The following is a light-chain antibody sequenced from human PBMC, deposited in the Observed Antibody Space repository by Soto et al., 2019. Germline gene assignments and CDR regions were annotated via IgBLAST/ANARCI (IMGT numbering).Light chain of an antibody. J-gene: IGLJ1*01. CDR1: SSDVGAYNR. V-gene: IGLV2-14*01. CDR2: EVS. Sequence: QSALTQPASVSGSPGQSITISCTGTSSDVGAYNRVSWYQQHSGKAPKLMIYEVSNRPSGVSNRFSGSKSGNTASLTISGLQAEDEADYYCLSYTTSSSYVFGTGTKVNVL. CDR3: LSYTTSSSYV.